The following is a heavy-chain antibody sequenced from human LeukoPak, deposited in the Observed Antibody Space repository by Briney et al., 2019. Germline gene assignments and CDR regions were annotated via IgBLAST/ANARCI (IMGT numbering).Heavy chain of an antibody. D-gene: IGHD2-15*01. CDR3: AKWVVAATSYYFDY. V-gene: IGHV1-69*13. CDR1: GGTFSSYA. J-gene: IGHJ4*02. CDR2: IIPIFGTA. Sequence: SVKVSCKASGGTFSSYAISWVRQAPGQGLEWMGGIIPIFGTANYAQKFQGRVTITADESTSTAYMELSSLRSEDTAVYYCAKWVVAATSYYFDYWGQGTLVTVSA.